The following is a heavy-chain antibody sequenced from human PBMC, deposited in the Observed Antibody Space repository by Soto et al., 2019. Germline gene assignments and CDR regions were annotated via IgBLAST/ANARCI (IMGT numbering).Heavy chain of an antibody. D-gene: IGHD4-4*01. Sequence: QVQLQQWGAGLLKPSETLSLTCAVYGGSFSGYYWSWIRQPPGKGLEWIGEINHSGSTNYNPSLKSRVTISVDTSKNQSSMKRSVATAADAAVYYCARGYSNYYYGMDVWGQGTTVTVSS. J-gene: IGHJ6*02. CDR1: GGSFSGYY. CDR2: INHSGST. CDR3: ARGYSNYYYGMDV. V-gene: IGHV4-34*01.